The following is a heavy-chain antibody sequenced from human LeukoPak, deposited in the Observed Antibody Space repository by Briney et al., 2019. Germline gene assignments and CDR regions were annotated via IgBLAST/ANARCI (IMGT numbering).Heavy chain of an antibody. Sequence: GGSLRLSCAASGFTFSSYGMHWVRQAPGKGLEWVAVISYDGSNKYYADSVKSRFTISRDNSRNTLYLQMNSLRAEDTAVYYCAKDNSSTSSFDYWGQGTLVTVSS. V-gene: IGHV3-30*18. J-gene: IGHJ4*02. CDR2: ISYDGSNK. CDR1: GFTFSSYG. CDR3: AKDNSSTSSFDY. D-gene: IGHD2-2*01.